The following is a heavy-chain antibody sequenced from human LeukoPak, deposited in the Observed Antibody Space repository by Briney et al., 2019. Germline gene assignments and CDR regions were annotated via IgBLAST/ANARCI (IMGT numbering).Heavy chain of an antibody. CDR2: IYHSGST. D-gene: IGHD1-26*01. CDR3: ASRAIVGATRDY. J-gene: IGHJ4*02. Sequence: SETLSLTCTVSGGSISSSNWWSWVRQPPGEGLEWIGEIYHSGSTNYNPSLKSRVTISVDKSKNQFSLKLSSVTAADTAVYYCASRAIVGATRDYWGQGTLVTVSS. V-gene: IGHV4-4*02. CDR1: GGSISSSNW.